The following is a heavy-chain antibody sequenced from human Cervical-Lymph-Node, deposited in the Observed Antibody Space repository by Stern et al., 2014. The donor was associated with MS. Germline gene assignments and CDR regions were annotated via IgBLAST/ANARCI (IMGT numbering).Heavy chain of an antibody. D-gene: IGHD2-15*01. CDR2: VYPGDSDT. J-gene: IGHJ4*02. Sequence: VQLVQSGAEVKRPGESLKISCKGSGYNFSNYWNAWARQMPRKGLEWMGIVYPGDSDTRYSTPFQAQVTILADKSITTAYMQWSSLKASDAAMYFCARLDCSGGSCDSGDFDYWGQGTLVTVSS. CDR3: ARLDCSGGSCDSGDFDY. V-gene: IGHV5-51*01. CDR1: GYNFSNYW.